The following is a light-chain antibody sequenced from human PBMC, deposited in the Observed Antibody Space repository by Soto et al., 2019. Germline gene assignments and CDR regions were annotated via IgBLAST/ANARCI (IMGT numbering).Light chain of an antibody. CDR2: DAS. CDR3: QQRSNWPPIT. V-gene: IGKV3-11*01. CDR1: QSFRGL. Sequence: EVLFTQSPVTLLLAPSATAXFPSSASQSFRGLLAWYQQKPGQAPRLLIYDASNRATGIPARFSGSGSGTDFTLTISSLEPEDFAVYYCQQRSNWPPITFGQGTRLEI. J-gene: IGKJ5*01.